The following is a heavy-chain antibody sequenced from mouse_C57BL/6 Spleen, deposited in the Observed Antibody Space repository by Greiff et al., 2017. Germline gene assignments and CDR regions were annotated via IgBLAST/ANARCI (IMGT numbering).Heavy chain of an antibody. D-gene: IGHD2-4*01. J-gene: IGHJ1*03. CDR2: INYDGSST. V-gene: IGHV5-16*01. Sequence: EVQVVESEGGLVQPGSSMKLSCTASGFTFSDYYMAWVRQVPEKGLEWVANINYDGSSTYYLDSLKSRFIISRDNAKNILYLQMSSLKSEDTATYYCARGDYDGDWYFDVWGTGTTVTVSS. CDR3: ARGDYDGDWYFDV. CDR1: GFTFSDYY.